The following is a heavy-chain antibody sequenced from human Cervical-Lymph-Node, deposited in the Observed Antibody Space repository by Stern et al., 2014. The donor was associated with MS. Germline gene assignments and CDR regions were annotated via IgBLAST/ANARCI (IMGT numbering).Heavy chain of an antibody. V-gene: IGHV1-69*01. J-gene: IGHJ4*02. D-gene: IGHD3-22*01. CDR1: GGTFSSNV. Sequence: QVQLGQSGSEVKKPGSSVKVSCKASGGTFSSNVVSWVREAPGQGLEGMGGIKPIFGTPNYAQKFQGRLTITADEFTSTAYMELSSLRSEDTAVYYCARAHGGYYDSMSFDYWGQGTLVTVSS. CDR2: IKPIFGTP. CDR3: ARAHGGYYDSMSFDY.